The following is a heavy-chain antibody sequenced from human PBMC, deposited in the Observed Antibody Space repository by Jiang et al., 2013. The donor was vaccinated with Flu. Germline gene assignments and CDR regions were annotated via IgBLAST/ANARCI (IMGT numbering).Heavy chain of an antibody. CDR1: GFTFSSYS. CDR3: ARSPATRRIQLWLRPLALIFDY. V-gene: IGHV3-21*01. Sequence: VQLLESGGGLVKPGGSLRLSCAASGFTFSSYSMNWVRQAPGKGLEWVSSISSSSSYIYYADSVKGRFTISRDNAKNSLYLQMNSLRAEDTAVYYCARSPATRRIQLWLRPLALIFDYWGQGTLVTVSS. D-gene: IGHD5-18*01. CDR2: ISSSSSYI. J-gene: IGHJ4*02.